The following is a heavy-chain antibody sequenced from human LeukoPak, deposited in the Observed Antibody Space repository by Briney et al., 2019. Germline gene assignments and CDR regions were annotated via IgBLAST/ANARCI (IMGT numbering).Heavy chain of an antibody. CDR2: INPNSGGT. Sequence: ASVKVSCKASGYTFTGYYMHWVRQAPGQGLEWMGWINPNSGGTNYAQKFQGRVTMTRDTSISTAYMELSRLRSDDTAVYYCARDPPHCSSTSCYSYYYYYGMDVWGQGTTVTVSS. CDR1: GYTFTGYY. V-gene: IGHV1-2*02. D-gene: IGHD2-2*02. J-gene: IGHJ6*02. CDR3: ARDPPHCSSTSCYSYYYYYGMDV.